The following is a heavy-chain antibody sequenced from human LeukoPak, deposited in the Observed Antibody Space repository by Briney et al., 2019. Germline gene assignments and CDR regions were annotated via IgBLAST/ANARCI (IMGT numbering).Heavy chain of an antibody. CDR3: AKRAAMGYNDY. CDR1: GFTFSSYE. D-gene: IGHD5-18*01. V-gene: IGHV3-48*03. J-gene: IGHJ4*02. Sequence: GGSLRLSCAASGFTFSSYEMNWVRQAPGKGLEWVSYISSSGSTIYYADSVKGRFTISRDNAKNSLYLQMNSLRAEDTAVYYCAKRAAMGYNDYWGQGTLVTVSS. CDR2: ISSSGSTI.